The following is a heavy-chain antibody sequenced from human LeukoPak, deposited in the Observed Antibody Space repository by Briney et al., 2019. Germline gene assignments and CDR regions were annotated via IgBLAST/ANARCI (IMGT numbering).Heavy chain of an antibody. J-gene: IGHJ4*02. CDR1: GYTLTELS. CDR3: AREARYYDILTGYATYFDY. D-gene: IGHD3-9*01. Sequence: ASVKVSCKVSGYTLTELSMHWVRQAPGQGLEWMGWISAYNGNTNYAQKLQGRVTMTTDTSTSTAYMELRSLRSDDTAVYYCAREARYYDILTGYATYFDYWGQGTLVTVSS. CDR2: ISAYNGNT. V-gene: IGHV1-18*01.